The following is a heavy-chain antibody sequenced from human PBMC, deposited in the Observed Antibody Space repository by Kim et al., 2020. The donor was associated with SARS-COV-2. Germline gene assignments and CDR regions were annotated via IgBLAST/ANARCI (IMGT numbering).Heavy chain of an antibody. V-gene: IGHV1-69*13. D-gene: IGHD3-3*01. CDR1: GGTFSSYA. CDR3: ARDPLYDFWSGYYRPSYGMDV. CDR2: IIPIFGTA. Sequence: SVKVSCKASGGTFSSYAISWVRQAPGQGLEWMGGIIPIFGTANYAQKFQGRVTITADESTSTAYMELSSLRSEDTAVYYCARDPLYDFWSGYYRPSYGMDVWGQGTTVTVSS. J-gene: IGHJ6*02.